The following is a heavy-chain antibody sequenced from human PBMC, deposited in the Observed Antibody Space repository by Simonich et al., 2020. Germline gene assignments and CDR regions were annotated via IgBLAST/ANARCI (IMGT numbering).Heavy chain of an antibody. J-gene: IGHJ4*02. D-gene: IGHD3-3*01. V-gene: IGHV3-21*01. CDR2: ISSSSSYI. Sequence: EVQLVESGGGLVKPGGSLRLSCAASGFSFSSYSMNWVRQAPRKGREWVTSISSSSSYIYYAESGKGRFTLSRDNAKNSLYLQMNSLRAEDTAVYYCARKRFLEWFFDYWGQGTLVTVSS. CDR3: ARKRFLEWFFDY. CDR1: GFSFSSYS.